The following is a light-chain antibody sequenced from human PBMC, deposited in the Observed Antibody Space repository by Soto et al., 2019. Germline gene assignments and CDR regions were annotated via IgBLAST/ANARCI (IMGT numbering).Light chain of an antibody. CDR1: QTISDY. Sequence: EMQLTQTPSSLSASVGDRVTITCRAGQTISDYLNWYQQKPGTAPKLLIYAASTLQSGVPSRFSGSRSGTDFTLTISSLHPEDVATYYCQQTFSAPSITFGQGTRLEIK. CDR3: QQTFSAPSIT. V-gene: IGKV1-39*01. CDR2: AAS. J-gene: IGKJ5*01.